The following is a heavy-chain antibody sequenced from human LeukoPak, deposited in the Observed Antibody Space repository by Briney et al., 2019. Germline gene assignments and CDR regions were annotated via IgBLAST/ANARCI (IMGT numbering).Heavy chain of an antibody. CDR2: ISSSGGST. V-gene: IGHV3-23*01. CDR3: ARDRAEIEMATTMYYFDY. D-gene: IGHD5-24*01. J-gene: IGHJ4*02. Sequence: PGGSLRLSCAASGFTFSSYAMSWVRQAPGKGLEWVSAISSSGGSTYYADSVKGRFTISRDNSKNTLYLQMNSLRAEDTAVYYCARDRAEIEMATTMYYFDYWGQGTLVTVSS. CDR1: GFTFSSYA.